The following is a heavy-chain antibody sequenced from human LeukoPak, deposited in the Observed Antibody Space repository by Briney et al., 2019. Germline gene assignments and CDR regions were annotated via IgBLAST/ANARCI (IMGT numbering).Heavy chain of an antibody. D-gene: IGHD1-26*01. V-gene: IGHV4-34*01. CDR2: INHSGST. J-gene: IGHJ4*02. CDR1: GGSFSGYY. Sequence: SETLSLTCAVYGGSFSGYYWSWIRQPPGKGLEWIGEINHSGSTNYNPSLKSRVTISVDTSKNQFSLKLSSVTAADTALYYCARHLSGGTYPLDYWGQGTLVTVSS. CDR3: ARHLSGGTYPLDY.